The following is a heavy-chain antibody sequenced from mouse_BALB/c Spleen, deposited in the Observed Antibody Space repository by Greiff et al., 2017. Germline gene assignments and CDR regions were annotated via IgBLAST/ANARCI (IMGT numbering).Heavy chain of an antibody. CDR1: GFTFSSYT. Sequence: EVKLMESGGGLVQPGGSLKLSCAASGFTFSSYTMSWVRQTPEKRLEWVAYISNGGGSTYYPDTVKGRFTISRDNAKNTLYLQMSSLKSEDTAMYYCARQWGNYGAMDYWGQGTSVTVSS. CDR3: ARQWGNYGAMDY. CDR2: ISNGGGST. J-gene: IGHJ4*01. D-gene: IGHD2-1*01. V-gene: IGHV5-12-2*01.